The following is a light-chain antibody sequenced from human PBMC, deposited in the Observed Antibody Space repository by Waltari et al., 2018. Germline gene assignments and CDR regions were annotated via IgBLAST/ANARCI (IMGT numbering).Light chain of an antibody. CDR2: GAS. CDR3: QQYGDSPTT. Sequence: SRRASQCVRNNHLAWDPQRPGPAPRLLCHGASSMATGIADRFSGSGSGTDFTLAISRLEPEDFAVYFCQQYGDSPTTFGQGTKLEIK. J-gene: IGKJ2*01. V-gene: IGKV3-20*01. CDR1: QCVRNNH.